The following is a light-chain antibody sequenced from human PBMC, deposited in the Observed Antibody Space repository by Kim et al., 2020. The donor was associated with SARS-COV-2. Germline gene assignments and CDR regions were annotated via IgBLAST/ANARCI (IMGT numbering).Light chain of an antibody. J-gene: IGKJ1*01. V-gene: IGKV3-20*01. CDR2: GAS. CDR1: QSLAGNS. CDR3: LHYGSSRRT. Sequence: SPGERATLSCRTSQSLAGNSLAWYQHKAGQAPRLLIFGASSRATGIPDRFSGSGSGTDFTLTINKLGPEDVAVYYCLHYGSSRRTFGQGTKVDIK.